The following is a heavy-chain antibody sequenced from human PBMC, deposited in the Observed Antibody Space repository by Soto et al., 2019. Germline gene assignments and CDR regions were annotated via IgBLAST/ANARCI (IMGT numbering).Heavy chain of an antibody. V-gene: IGHV1-69*13. CDR1: GGTFSSYA. D-gene: IGHD3-22*01. CDR2: IIPIFGTA. CDR3: ASAPYYYDSSGYYGPTYYYGMDV. J-gene: IGHJ6*02. Sequence: ASVKVSCKASGGTFSSYAISWVRQAPGQGLEWMGGIIPIFGTANHAQKFQGRVTITADESTSTAYMELSSLRSEDTAVYYCASAPYYYDSSGYYGPTYYYGMDVWGQGTTVTVSS.